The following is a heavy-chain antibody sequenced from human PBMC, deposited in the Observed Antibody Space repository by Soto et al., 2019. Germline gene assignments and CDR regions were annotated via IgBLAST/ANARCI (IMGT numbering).Heavy chain of an antibody. CDR1: GGSFSDYY. V-gene: IGHV4-34*01. D-gene: IGHD6-13*01. CDR3: AGGNRSWYYFDY. Sequence: QAQLQQWGAGLLKPSETLSLTCAVYGGSFSDYYWNWIRQPPGKGLEWIGEINHSGSTNYNPSLKSRVTMSVDTSKNQFSLKLSSVTAADTAVYYFAGGNRSWYYFDYWGQGALVTVAS. J-gene: IGHJ4*02. CDR2: INHSGST.